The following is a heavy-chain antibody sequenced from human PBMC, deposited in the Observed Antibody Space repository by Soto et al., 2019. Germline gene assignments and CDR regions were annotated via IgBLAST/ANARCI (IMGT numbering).Heavy chain of an antibody. CDR2: IYYSGST. V-gene: IGHV4-59*01. J-gene: IGHJ4*02. CDR3: ARAERWLLWNY. D-gene: IGHD3-3*01. Sequence: SETLSLTCTGSGGSISSYYWSWIRQPPGKGLEWIGYIYYSGSTNYNPSLKSRVTISVDTSKNQFSLKLSSVTAADTAVYYCARAERWLLWNYWGQGTLVTVSS. CDR1: GGSISSYY.